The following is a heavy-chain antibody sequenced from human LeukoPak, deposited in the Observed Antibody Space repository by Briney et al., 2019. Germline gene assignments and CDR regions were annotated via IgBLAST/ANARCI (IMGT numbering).Heavy chain of an antibody. D-gene: IGHD5-24*01. V-gene: IGHV1-69*04. Sequence: GASVKVSCKASGGTFSTYAINWVRQAPGQGLEWMGRIIPLLDIATYAQRFQGRVTITADKSTSTAYMELSSLKSEDTAVYYCATDRRDGYNHPFDYWGQGTLVTVSS. CDR2: IIPLLDIA. CDR1: GGTFSTYA. CDR3: ATDRRDGYNHPFDY. J-gene: IGHJ4*02.